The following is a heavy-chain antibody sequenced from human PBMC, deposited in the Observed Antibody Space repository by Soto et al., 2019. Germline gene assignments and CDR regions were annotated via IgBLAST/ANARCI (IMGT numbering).Heavy chain of an antibody. CDR1: GGSISSSSYY. CDR3: ARTRHYYDSSGPVLFDY. Sequence: SETLSLTCTVSGGSISSSSYYWGWIRQPPGKGLEWIGSIYYSGSTYYNPSLKSRVTISVDTSKNQFSLKLSSVTAADTAVYHCARTRHYYDSSGPVLFDYWGQGTLVTSPQ. CDR2: IYYSGST. D-gene: IGHD3-22*01. J-gene: IGHJ4*02. V-gene: IGHV4-39*01.